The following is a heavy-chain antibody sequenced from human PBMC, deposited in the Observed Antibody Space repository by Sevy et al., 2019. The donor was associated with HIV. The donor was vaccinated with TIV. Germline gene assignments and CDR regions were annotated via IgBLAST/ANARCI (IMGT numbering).Heavy chain of an antibody. V-gene: IGHV4-34*01. CDR1: GGSFSGYY. CDR2: INHSGST. Sequence: SETLSLTCAVYGGSFSGYYWSWIRQPPGKGLEWIGEINHSGSTNYNPSLKSRVTISVDTSKNQFSLKLSSVTAADTAGYYCARGCDDSSSSSVGSYYYMDVWGKGTTVTVSS. CDR3: ARGCDDSSSSSVGSYYYMDV. J-gene: IGHJ6*03. D-gene: IGHD6-6*01.